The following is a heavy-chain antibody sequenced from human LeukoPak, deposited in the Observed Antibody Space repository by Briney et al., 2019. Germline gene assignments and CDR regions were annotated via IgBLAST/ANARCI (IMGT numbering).Heavy chain of an antibody. V-gene: IGHV1-2*02. CDR1: GYTFTGYY. CDR3: AREGIVVVPAAQGSIAVAGTSRNDAFDI. J-gene: IGHJ3*02. Sequence: GASVKVSCKASGYTFTGYYMHWVRQAPGQGLEWMGWINPNSGGTNYAQKFQGRVTMTRDTSISTAYMELSRLRSDDTAVYYCAREGIVVVPAAQGSIAVAGTSRNDAFDIWGQGTMVTVSS. CDR2: INPNSGGT. D-gene: IGHD2-2*01.